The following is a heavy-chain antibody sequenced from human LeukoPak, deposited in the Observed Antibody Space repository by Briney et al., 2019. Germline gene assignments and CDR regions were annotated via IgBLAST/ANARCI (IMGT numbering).Heavy chain of an antibody. CDR1: GGTFSSYA. D-gene: IGHD3-3*01. V-gene: IGHV1-69*13. CDR3: ARGVLEWLPTDWFDP. J-gene: IGHJ5*02. Sequence: ASVKVSCKASGGTFSSYAISWVRQAPGQGLEWMGGIIPIFGTANYAQKFQGRVTITADESTSTAYMELSSLRSEDTAVYYCARGVLEWLPTDWFDPWGQGTLVTVSS. CDR2: IIPIFGTA.